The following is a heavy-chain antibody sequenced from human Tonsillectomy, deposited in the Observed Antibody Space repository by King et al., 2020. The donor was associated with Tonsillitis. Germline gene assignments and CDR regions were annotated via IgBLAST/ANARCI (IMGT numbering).Heavy chain of an antibody. CDR1: GFTVSSNY. D-gene: IGHD2-15*01. V-gene: IGHV3-53*01. Sequence: VQLVESGGGLIQPGGSLRLSCAASGFTVSSNYMSWVRQAPGKGLEWVSVIYSGGSTYYAVSVKGRFTISRDNSKNTLYLQMNSLRAEDTAVYYCARGDGGYCSGGSCYLHYWGQGTLVTVSS. CDR3: ARGDGGYCSGGSCYLHY. CDR2: IYSGGST. J-gene: IGHJ4*02.